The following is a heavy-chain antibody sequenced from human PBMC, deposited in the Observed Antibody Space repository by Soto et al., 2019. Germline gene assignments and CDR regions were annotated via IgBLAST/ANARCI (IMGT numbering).Heavy chain of an antibody. CDR2: IIPIFGTA. Sequence: SVKVSCKASGGTFSSYAISWVRQAPGQGLEWMGGIIPIFGTANYAQKFQGRVTITADKSTSTAYMELSSLRSEDTAVYYCARGKAVAENYYYGMDVWGQGTTVTV. V-gene: IGHV1-69*06. D-gene: IGHD6-19*01. J-gene: IGHJ6*02. CDR3: ARGKAVAENYYYGMDV. CDR1: GGTFSSYA.